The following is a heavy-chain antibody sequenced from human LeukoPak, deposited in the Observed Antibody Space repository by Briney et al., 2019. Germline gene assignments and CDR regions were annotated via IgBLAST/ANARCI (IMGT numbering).Heavy chain of an antibody. Sequence: ASVKVSCKASGYTFTTYNINWVRQAPGQGLEWMGWISGYNGNTNYAQKLQGRVTMTTDTSTSTAYMELRSLRSDDTAVYYCARDLYYYDSSGYYYDWGQGTLVTVSS. CDR3: ARDLYYYDSSGYYYD. CDR1: GYTFTTYN. V-gene: IGHV1-18*01. CDR2: ISGYNGNT. D-gene: IGHD3-22*01. J-gene: IGHJ4*02.